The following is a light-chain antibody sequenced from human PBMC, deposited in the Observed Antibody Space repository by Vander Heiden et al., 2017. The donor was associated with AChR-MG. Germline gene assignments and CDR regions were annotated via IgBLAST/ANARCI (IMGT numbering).Light chain of an antibody. CDR3: QAWDSSTAWV. J-gene: IGLJ3*02. Sequence: SYELTQPPSVSVSPGQTASITCTGVKLGVNLPCWYQQKPGEPPVLVFDQDSKRSSGIPERFSGSTSGNTATLTISGTQAMDEADYCCQAWDSSTAWVFGGGTKLTVL. CDR2: QDS. CDR1: KLGVNL. V-gene: IGLV3-1*01.